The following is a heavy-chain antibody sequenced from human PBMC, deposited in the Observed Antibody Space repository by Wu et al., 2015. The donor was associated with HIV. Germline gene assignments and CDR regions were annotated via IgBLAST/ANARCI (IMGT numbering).Heavy chain of an antibody. CDR2: ISGYNGNT. Sequence: QVQLVQSGAEVKKPGASVKVSCKTSGYSFINYDISWVRQAPGQGLEWMGWISGYNGNTNYAQRLQGRVTMTTDTSTNTAYMELRTLRSNDTAIYYCARDSANYGMDVWGQGTTVTVSS. CDR1: GYSFINYD. V-gene: IGHV1-18*01. D-gene: IGHD3-10*01. CDR3: ARDSANYGMDV. J-gene: IGHJ6*02.